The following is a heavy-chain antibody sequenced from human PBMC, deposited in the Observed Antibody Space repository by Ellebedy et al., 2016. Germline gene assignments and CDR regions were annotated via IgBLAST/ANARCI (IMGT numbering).Heavy chain of an antibody. CDR2: ISGDGDTT. CDR3: YYGHYSGS. Sequence: GESLKISCVVSGLNFDTFFMSWVRQAPGKGLEWVSTISGDGDTTFSADSVKGRFAISRDNSRNTLYLQMNSLRAEDTAVYYCYYGHYSGSWGQGTLVTVSS. J-gene: IGHJ4*02. D-gene: IGHD4-17*01. CDR1: GLNFDTFF. V-gene: IGHV3-23*01.